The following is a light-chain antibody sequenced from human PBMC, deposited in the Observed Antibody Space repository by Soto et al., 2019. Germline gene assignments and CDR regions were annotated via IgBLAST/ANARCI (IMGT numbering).Light chain of an antibody. J-gene: IGLJ1*01. V-gene: IGLV1-40*01. CDR1: SSDIGAGFD. CDR3: QSYDSSLSGNYV. Sequence: QSVLTQSPSVSGAPGQRVTISCTGSSSDIGAGFDVHWYQHLPGTAPKLLIYGNTNRPSGVPDRFSGSKSGTSASLAITGLQAEDEAEYYCQSYDSSLSGNYVFGTGTKVTVL. CDR2: GNT.